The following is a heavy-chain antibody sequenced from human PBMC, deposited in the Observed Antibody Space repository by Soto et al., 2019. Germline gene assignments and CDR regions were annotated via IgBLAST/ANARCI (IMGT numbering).Heavy chain of an antibody. V-gene: IGHV3-23*01. CDR3: AKTNRELLWFGESCYFDY. J-gene: IGHJ4*02. CDR1: GFTFSSYA. Sequence: EVQLLESGGGLVQPGGSLRLSCAASGFTFSSYAMSWVRQAPGKGLEWVSAISGSGGSTYYADSVKGRFTISRDNSKNPLYLQMNSLRAEDTAVYYCAKTNRELLWFGESCYFDYWGQGTLVTVSS. CDR2: ISGSGGST. D-gene: IGHD3-10*01.